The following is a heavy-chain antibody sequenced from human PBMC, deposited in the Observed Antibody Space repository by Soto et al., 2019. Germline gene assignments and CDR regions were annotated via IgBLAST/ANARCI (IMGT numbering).Heavy chain of an antibody. CDR1: GGSTSSYY. J-gene: IGHJ4*02. Sequence: SETLSLTCTVSGGSTSSYYWSWIRQPPGKGLEWIGYIYYSGSTNYNPSLKSRVTISVDMSKNQFSLKLSSVTAADTAVYYCACYGGNSDFDYWGQGTLVTVSS. D-gene: IGHD4-17*01. V-gene: IGHV4-59*01. CDR2: IYYSGST. CDR3: ACYGGNSDFDY.